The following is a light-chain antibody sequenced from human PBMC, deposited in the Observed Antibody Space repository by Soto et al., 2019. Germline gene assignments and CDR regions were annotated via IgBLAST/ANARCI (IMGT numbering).Light chain of an antibody. Sequence: EIVLTQSPGILSLSPGERATLSCRASQSVSNDFLAWYQQKPGQAPRLLIYGASTRATDVPDRFSGSGSGADFTLSISRLEPEDFAVYFCQRYGSSPLITFGQGTRLEI. CDR2: GAS. V-gene: IGKV3-20*01. J-gene: IGKJ5*01. CDR1: QSVSNDF. CDR3: QRYGSSPLIT.